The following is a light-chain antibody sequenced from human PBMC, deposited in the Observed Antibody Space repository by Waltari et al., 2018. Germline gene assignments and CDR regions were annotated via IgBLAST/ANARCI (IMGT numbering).Light chain of an antibody. CDR1: QSISTW. CDR2: KAS. Sequence: DIQMTPSPSTLSASVGDRVTLTCRASQSISTWLAWYQQKPGKAPKLLIYKASSLESGVPSRFSGSGSGTEFTLTISSLQPDDFATYYCQQYNSYSLTFGPGTKVDIK. V-gene: IGKV1-5*03. CDR3: QQYNSYSLT. J-gene: IGKJ3*01.